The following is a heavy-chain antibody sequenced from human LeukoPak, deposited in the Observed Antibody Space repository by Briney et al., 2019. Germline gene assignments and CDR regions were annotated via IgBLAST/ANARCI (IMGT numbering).Heavy chain of an antibody. CDR3: ASPDYGDYIFDP. CDR2: IYYSGST. J-gene: IGHJ5*02. Sequence: SETLSLTCTVSGGSISSSSYYWGWIRQPPGKGLEWIGSIYYSGSTYYNPSLKSRVTISVDTSKNQFSLKLSSVTAADTAVYYCASPDYGDYIFDPWGQGTLVTASS. D-gene: IGHD4-17*01. CDR1: GGSISSSSYY. V-gene: IGHV4-39*01.